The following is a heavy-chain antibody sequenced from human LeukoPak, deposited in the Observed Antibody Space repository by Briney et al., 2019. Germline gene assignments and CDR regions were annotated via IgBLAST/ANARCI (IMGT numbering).Heavy chain of an antibody. J-gene: IGHJ4*02. CDR1: GFTFSSYW. CDR3: ARDRRDSSGRRFFDY. D-gene: IGHD6-19*01. CDR2: IKQDGSEK. V-gene: IGHV3-7*01. Sequence: GGSLRLSCAASGFTFSSYWMSWVRQAPGKGLEWVANIKQDGSEKYYVDSMKGRFTISRDNAKNSLYLQMNSLRAEDTAVYYCARDRRDSSGRRFFDYWGQGTLVTVSS.